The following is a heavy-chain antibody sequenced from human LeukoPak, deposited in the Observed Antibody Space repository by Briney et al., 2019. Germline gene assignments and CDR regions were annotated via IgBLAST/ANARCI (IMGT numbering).Heavy chain of an antibody. J-gene: IGHJ4*02. V-gene: IGHV3-23*01. Sequence: GGSLRLSCAASGFTFSSYAMNWVRQAPGKGLEWVSTTSGSGGSTYYADSVKGRFTISRDNSKNTPYLQMNSLRTEDTALYHCAKDRGWYDYWGQGTLVTVSS. CDR3: AKDRGWYDY. CDR1: GFTFSSYA. D-gene: IGHD6-19*01. CDR2: TSGSGGST.